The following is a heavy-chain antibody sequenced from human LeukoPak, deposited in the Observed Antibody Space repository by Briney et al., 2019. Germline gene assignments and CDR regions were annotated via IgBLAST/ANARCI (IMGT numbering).Heavy chain of an antibody. V-gene: IGHV5-51*01. J-gene: IGHJ4*02. CDR3: ARGPYYYDSSGYYSYYFDY. CDR1: GYSFTSYW. Sequence: GESLKISCKGSGYSFTSYWIGWVRQMPGKGLEWMGIIYPDDSDTRYSPSFQGQVTISADKSISTAYLQWSSLKASDTAMYYCARGPYYYDSSGYYSYYFDYWGQGTLVTVSS. CDR2: IYPDDSDT. D-gene: IGHD3-22*01.